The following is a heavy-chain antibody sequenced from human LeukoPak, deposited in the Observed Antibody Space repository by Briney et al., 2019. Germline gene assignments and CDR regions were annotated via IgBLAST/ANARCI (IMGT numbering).Heavy chain of an antibody. CDR3: AKSQQQLKPDYDY. CDR2: ISDSGGTT. CDR1: GFTFSSYG. Sequence: GGSLRLSCAAFGFTFSSYGMSWVRQAPGKGLEWVSAISDSGGTTYYADSVKGRFTISRDNSKNTLYLQMNSLRVEDTAVYYCAKSQQQLKPDYDYWGRGTLVTVSS. V-gene: IGHV3-23*01. D-gene: IGHD6-13*01. J-gene: IGHJ4*02.